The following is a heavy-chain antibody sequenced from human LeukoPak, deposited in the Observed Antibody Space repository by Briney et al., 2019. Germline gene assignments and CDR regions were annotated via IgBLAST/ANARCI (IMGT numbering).Heavy chain of an antibody. Sequence: ASVKGSCKASGYTFTSYDINWVRQATGQGLEWMGWMNPNSGNTGYAQKFQGRVTMTRNTSISTAYMELSSLRSEDTAVYYCARGLFEDIVASPHYGMDVWGQGTTVTVSS. D-gene: IGHD5-12*01. CDR2: MNPNSGNT. CDR3: ARGLFEDIVASPHYGMDV. V-gene: IGHV1-8*01. J-gene: IGHJ6*02. CDR1: GYTFTSYD.